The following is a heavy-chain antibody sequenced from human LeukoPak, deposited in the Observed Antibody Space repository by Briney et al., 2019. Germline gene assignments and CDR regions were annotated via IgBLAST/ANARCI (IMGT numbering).Heavy chain of an antibody. V-gene: IGHV3-15*01. J-gene: IGHJ4*02. D-gene: IGHD5-12*01. CDR1: GFTFNDAW. CDR2: IKSKTDGETT. Sequence: GGSLRLSCAASGFTFNDAWMSWVRQAPGKGLEWVGRIKSKTDGETTDYAAPAKGRFTISRDDSRNTLYLQMNSLKTEDTAVYYCTTGGYDWGQGTLVAVSS. CDR3: TTGGYD.